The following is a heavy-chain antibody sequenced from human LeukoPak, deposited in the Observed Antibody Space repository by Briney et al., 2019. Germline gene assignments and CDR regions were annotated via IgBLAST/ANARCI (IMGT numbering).Heavy chain of an antibody. CDR3: AKALSSDWYAGHAFDI. D-gene: IGHD6-19*01. CDR2: ISWNSGSI. Sequence: GRSLRLSCVASGFTFDDYPMHWVRQAPGKGLEWVSGISWNSGSIGYADSVKGRFTISRDNAKNSLSLQRKPLRAEDMALYDCAKALSSDWYAGHAFDIWGQGTMVTVSS. J-gene: IGHJ3*02. CDR1: GFTFDDYP. V-gene: IGHV3-9*03.